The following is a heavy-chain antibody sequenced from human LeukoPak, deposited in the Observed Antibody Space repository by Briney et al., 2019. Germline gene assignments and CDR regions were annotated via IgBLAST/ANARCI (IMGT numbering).Heavy chain of an antibody. CDR1: GGSFSGYY. Sequence: PETLSLTCAVYGGSFSGYYWSWIRQPPGKGLEWIGEINHSGSTNYNPSLKSRVTISVDTSKNQFSLKLSSVTAADTAVYYCARSSSGYYSGPWYFDYWGQGTLVTVSS. CDR3: ARSSSGYYSGPWYFDY. V-gene: IGHV4-34*01. J-gene: IGHJ4*02. D-gene: IGHD3-22*01. CDR2: INHSGST.